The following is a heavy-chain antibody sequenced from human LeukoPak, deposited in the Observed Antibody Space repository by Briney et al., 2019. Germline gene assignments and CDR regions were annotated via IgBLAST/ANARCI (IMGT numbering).Heavy chain of an antibody. D-gene: IGHD3-10*01. Sequence: SETLSLTCTVSGGSISNYYWSWIRQPPGKGLEWIGYIYYSGSTDYNPSLKSRVTISVDTSKSQFSLKLRYVTAADTAVYYCARDYSHSGSCYSWFDPWGQGTQVTVSS. V-gene: IGHV4-59*01. CDR1: GGSISNYY. J-gene: IGHJ5*02. CDR2: IYYSGST. CDR3: ARDYSHSGSCYSWFDP.